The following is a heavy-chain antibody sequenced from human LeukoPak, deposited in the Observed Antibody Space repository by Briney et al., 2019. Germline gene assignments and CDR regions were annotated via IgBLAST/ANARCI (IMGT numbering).Heavy chain of an antibody. CDR1: GFTFSSYE. CDR3: ARGSSYYDSSGWY. D-gene: IGHD3-22*01. J-gene: IGHJ4*02. V-gene: IGHV3-21*01. CDR2: ISTSSSYI. Sequence: GGSLRLSCAASGFTFSSYEIHWVRQAPGKGLEWVSSISTSSSYIYYADSVKGRFTISRYNAKNSVYLQMNSLRAEDTAVYYCARGSSYYDSSGWYWGQGTLVTVSS.